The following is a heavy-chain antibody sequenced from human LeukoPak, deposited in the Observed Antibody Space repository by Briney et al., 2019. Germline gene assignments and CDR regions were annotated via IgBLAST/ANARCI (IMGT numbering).Heavy chain of an antibody. CDR3: ARLKTSGYSYGPYFDY. D-gene: IGHD5-18*01. CDR1: GGTFISYA. V-gene: IGHV1-2*02. J-gene: IGHJ4*02. Sequence: ASVKVSCKASGGTFISYAISWVRQAPGQGLEWMGWINPNSGGTNYAQKFQGRVTMTRDTSISTAYMELSRLRSDDTAVYYCARLKTSGYSYGPYFDYWGQGTLVTVSS. CDR2: INPNSGGT.